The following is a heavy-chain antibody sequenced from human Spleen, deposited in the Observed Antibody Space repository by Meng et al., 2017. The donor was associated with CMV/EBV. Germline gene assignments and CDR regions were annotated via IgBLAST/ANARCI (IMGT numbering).Heavy chain of an antibody. D-gene: IGHD2-2*01. CDR3: ARGDCSSDSCYPDAFDI. J-gene: IGHJ3*02. CDR1: GYRFTNYW. V-gene: IGHV5-51*01. CDR2: IYPGDSDT. Sequence: GGSLRLSCKGSGYRFTNYWIGWVRQMPGRGLEWMGIIYPGDSDTRYSPSFQGQVTISADKSISTAYLQWSTLRASDTAMYYCARGDCSSDSCYPDAFDIWGQGTLVTVS.